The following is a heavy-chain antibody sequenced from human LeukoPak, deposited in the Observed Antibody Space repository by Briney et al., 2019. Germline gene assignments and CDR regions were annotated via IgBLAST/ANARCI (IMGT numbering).Heavy chain of an antibody. V-gene: IGHV3-30-3*01. CDR3: ARGPGDYHDSSALPRGGRNY. D-gene: IGHD3-22*01. CDR2: ILYDGSNK. CDR1: GFTFSTYT. Sequence: PGGSLRLSCAASGFTFSTYTMHWVRQAPGKGLEWVAAILYDGSNKYFADSVKGRFTVSRDNSKNTLYLQMNSLRADDTAVYYCARGPGDYHDSSALPRGGRNYWGQGTLVTVSS. J-gene: IGHJ4*02.